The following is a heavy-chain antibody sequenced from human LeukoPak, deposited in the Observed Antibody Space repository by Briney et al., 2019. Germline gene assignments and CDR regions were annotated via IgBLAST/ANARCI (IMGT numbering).Heavy chain of an antibody. D-gene: IGHD6-13*01. CDR3: AKDLEGSSWYHVYYYYYGMDV. CDR1: GFTFSDYW. CDR2: INTDGSTT. J-gene: IGHJ6*02. V-gene: IGHV3-74*01. Sequence: PGGSLRLSCAASGFTFSDYWMHWVRQAPGKGLVWVSRINTDGSTTTYADSVKGRFTISRDNSKNTLYLQMNSLRAEDTAVYYCAKDLEGSSWYHVYYYYYGMDVWGQGTTVTVSS.